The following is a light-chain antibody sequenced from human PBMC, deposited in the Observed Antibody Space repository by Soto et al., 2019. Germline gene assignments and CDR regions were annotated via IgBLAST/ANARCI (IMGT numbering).Light chain of an antibody. CDR3: QQVNSHPLT. J-gene: IGKJ4*01. CDR1: QGIGTY. V-gene: IGKV1-9*01. CDR2: AAS. Sequence: DIQMTQSPSSLSASVGDRVTITCRASQGIGTYVAWYQQKPGTAPNLLIYAASTLQSGVPSRFSGSGSGTEFTLTISSLQPEDFATYYCQQVNSHPLTFGGGTKV.